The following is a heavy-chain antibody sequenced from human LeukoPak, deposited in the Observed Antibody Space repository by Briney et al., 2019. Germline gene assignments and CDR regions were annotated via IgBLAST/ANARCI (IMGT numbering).Heavy chain of an antibody. D-gene: IGHD4-11*01. CDR1: GFTFSSYA. Sequence: GGSLRLSCAASGFTFSSYAISWVRQAPGKGLEWVSAISGSGGSTYYADSVKGRFTISRDNSKNTLYLQMNSLRAEDTAVYYCAKQHYSNYRMMVYYFDYWGQGTLVTVSS. CDR3: AKQHYSNYRMMVYYFDY. J-gene: IGHJ4*02. CDR2: ISGSGGST. V-gene: IGHV3-23*01.